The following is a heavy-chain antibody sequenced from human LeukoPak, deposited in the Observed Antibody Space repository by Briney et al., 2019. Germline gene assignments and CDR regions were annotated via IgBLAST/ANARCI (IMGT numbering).Heavy chain of an antibody. CDR2: ISGGSSFI. CDR1: GFSLSSYS. D-gene: IGHD3-10*01. J-gene: IGHJ5*01. Sequence: PGGSLRLSCAASGFSLSSYSINWVRQAPGKGLEWVSSISGGSSFISYADSVKGRFIISRDNAKNSLSLQMNSLRAEDTAVYYCAREDYGSGSYLNWFDSWGQGTLVTVSS. CDR3: AREDYGSGSYLNWFDS. V-gene: IGHV3-21*01.